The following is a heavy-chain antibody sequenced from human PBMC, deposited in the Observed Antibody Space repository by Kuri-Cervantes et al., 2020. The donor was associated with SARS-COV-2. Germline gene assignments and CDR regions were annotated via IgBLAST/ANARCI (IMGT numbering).Heavy chain of an antibody. CDR1: GFKFSRTD. J-gene: IGHJ4*02. CDR2: ISYDGNNK. CDR3: AKDGAGAHDF. V-gene: IGHV3-30*18. D-gene: IGHD4/OR15-4a*01. Sequence: GESLKISCAASGFKFSRTDMHWVRQAPGKGLEWVAFISYDGNNKKCIASGKGRFTISRDNSQNELYLQMRSLRPEDTAMYYCAKDGAGAHDFWGQGTLVTVSS.